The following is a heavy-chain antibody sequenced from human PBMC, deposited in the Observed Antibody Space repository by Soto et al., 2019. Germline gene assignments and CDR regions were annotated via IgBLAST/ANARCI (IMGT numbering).Heavy chain of an antibody. D-gene: IGHD2-21*02. CDR1: GYSISRYY. CDR3: ARDLWGYCGTDCYPLDV. V-gene: IGHV4-59*01. Sequence: PSETLYLTCTVSGYSISRYYWSWIRQPPGKGLEWIGYLYNAGSTIYNPSLKSRVTISVDMSQNQFSLNLNYVTAADTAVYYCARDLWGYCGTDCYPLDVWGQGTTVTVS. CDR2: LYNAGST. J-gene: IGHJ6*02.